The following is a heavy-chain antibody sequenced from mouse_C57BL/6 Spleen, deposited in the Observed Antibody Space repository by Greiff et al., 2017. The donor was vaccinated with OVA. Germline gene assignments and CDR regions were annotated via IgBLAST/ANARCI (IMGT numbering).Heavy chain of an antibody. D-gene: IGHD1-1*01. J-gene: IGHJ1*03. CDR3: ARSFDYYGSSYGWYFDV. CDR1: GYTFTDYY. Sequence: QVQLKESGPELVKPGASVKISCKASGYTFTDYYINWVKQRPGQGLEWIGWIFPGSGSTYYNEKFKGKATLTVDKSSSTAYMLLSSLTSEDSAVYFCARSFDYYGSSYGWYFDVWGTGTTVTVSS. CDR2: IFPGSGST. V-gene: IGHV1-75*01.